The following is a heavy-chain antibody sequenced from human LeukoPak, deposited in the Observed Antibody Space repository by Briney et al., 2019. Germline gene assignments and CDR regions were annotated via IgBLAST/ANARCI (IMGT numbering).Heavy chain of an antibody. Sequence: SVNVSCKASRGTFSSYAISWVRQAPGQGLEWMGGIIPIFGTANYAQKFQGRVTITADESTSTAYMELSSLRSEDTAVYYCARDPPEAYSGYDYGGDYWGQGTLVTVSS. CDR1: RGTFSSYA. J-gene: IGHJ4*02. D-gene: IGHD5-12*01. CDR2: IIPIFGTA. CDR3: ARDPPEAYSGYDYGGDY. V-gene: IGHV1-69*13.